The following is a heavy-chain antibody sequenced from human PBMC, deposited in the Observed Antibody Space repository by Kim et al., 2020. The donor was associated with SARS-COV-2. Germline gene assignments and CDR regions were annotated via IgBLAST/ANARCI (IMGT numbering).Heavy chain of an antibody. CDR1: GFTCRNYW. J-gene: IGHJ1*01. CDR2: IKEDGTTK. D-gene: IGHD1-26*01. CDR3: ASPRGVEATTG. V-gene: IGHV3-7*01. Sequence: GGSLRLSCAASGFTCRNYWMSWVRQAPGKGLEWVANIKEDGTTKYYVDSVKGRFTISRDNANNSLYLLMNSLRAEDTAVYYCASPRGVEATTGWGQGTLVIVSS.